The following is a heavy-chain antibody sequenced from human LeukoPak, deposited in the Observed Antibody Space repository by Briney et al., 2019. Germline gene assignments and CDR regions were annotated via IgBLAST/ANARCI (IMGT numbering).Heavy chain of an antibody. J-gene: IGHJ4*02. CDR1: GFTVSSNY. CDR2: IYSGGST. CDR3: ARGATSMVRGVIDY. D-gene: IGHD3-10*01. Sequence: PGGSLRLSCAASGFTVSSNYMSWVRQAPGKGLEWVSVIYSGGSTYYADSVKDRFTISRDNSKNTLYFQMNSQRAEDTAVYYCARGATSMVRGVIDYWGQGTLVAVSS. V-gene: IGHV3-66*01.